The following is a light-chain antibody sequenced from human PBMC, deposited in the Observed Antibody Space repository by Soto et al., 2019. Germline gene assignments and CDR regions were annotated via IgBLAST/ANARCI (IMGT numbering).Light chain of an antibody. CDR3: QQYDSSPLT. V-gene: IGKV3-20*01. J-gene: IGKJ4*01. CDR1: QSVSSSY. Sequence: EIVLTQSPGTLSLSPGERATLSCRASQSVSSSYLAWYQQKPGQAPRLLIYGASSRATGIPDRFSGSGSVTDFTLTISTLEPDDISVYYCQQYDSSPLTFGGGTKVEIK. CDR2: GAS.